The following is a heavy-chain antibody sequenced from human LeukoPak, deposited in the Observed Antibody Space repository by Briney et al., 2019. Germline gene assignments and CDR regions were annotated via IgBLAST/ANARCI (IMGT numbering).Heavy chain of an antibody. J-gene: IGHJ4*02. CDR1: GGSISSHY. D-gene: IGHD3-3*01. Sequence: SETLSLTCTVSGGSISSHYWSWIRQPPGKGLEWIGYMYYIGSTNYNPSLKSRVTISVDTSKNQFSLKLSSVTAADTAVYYCARVGDFWSGYLPYFDYWGLGTLVTVSS. CDR3: ARVGDFWSGYLPYFDY. CDR2: MYYIGST. V-gene: IGHV4-59*11.